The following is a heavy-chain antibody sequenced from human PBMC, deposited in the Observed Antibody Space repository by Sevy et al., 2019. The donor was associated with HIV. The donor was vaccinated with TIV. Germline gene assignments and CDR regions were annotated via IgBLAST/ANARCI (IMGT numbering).Heavy chain of an antibody. J-gene: IGHJ5*02. V-gene: IGHV5-51*01. Sequence: GESLKISCKGSGYSFTSYWIGWVRQMPGKGLEWMGIIYPGDSDTRYSPSFQGQVTISADKSISTAYLQWSSLKASDTAMYYCARHIGYSGYDFRPNWFDPWGQGTLVTVSS. CDR2: IYPGDSDT. CDR3: ARHIGYSGYDFRPNWFDP. D-gene: IGHD5-12*01. CDR1: GYSFTSYW.